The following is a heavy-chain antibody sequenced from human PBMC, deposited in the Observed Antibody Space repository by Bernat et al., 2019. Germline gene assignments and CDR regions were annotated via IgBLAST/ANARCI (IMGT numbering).Heavy chain of an antibody. D-gene: IGHD5-12*01. CDR2: IKQDGSEK. Sequence: EVQLVESGGGLVQPGGSLRLSCAASGFTFRSYWMSWVRQAPGKGLEWVGNIKQDGSEKYFVDSVRGRFTISRDNAMNSLYLQMSSLRAEDTAVYYCARVHSVGYGVMDVWGEGTTVTVSS. J-gene: IGHJ6*03. CDR3: ARVHSVGYGVMDV. V-gene: IGHV3-7*03. CDR1: GFTFRSYW.